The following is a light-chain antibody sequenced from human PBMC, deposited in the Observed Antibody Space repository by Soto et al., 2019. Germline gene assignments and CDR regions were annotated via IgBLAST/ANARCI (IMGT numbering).Light chain of an antibody. Sequence: EIVLTQSPGTVSLSPGERATLSCRASQTVRSSSLAWYQQKPGQAPRLLIYGASNRAIGIPDRFSGSGSGTDFTLTISRLEPEDFAVYYCQQYGSSAWTFGQGTKVEI. CDR3: QQYGSSAWT. CDR2: GAS. V-gene: IGKV3-20*01. CDR1: QTVRSSS. J-gene: IGKJ1*01.